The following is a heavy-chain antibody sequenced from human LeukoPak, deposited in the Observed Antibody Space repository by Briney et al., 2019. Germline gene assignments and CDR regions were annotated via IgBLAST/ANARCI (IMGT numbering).Heavy chain of an antibody. CDR3: GRDSERPHYDFWSGYY. V-gene: IGHV3-30-3*01. CDR1: GFTFSSYA. J-gene: IGHJ4*02. CDR2: ISYDGSNK. Sequence: GRSLRLSCAASGFTFSSYAMHWVRQAPGKGLEWVAVISYDGSNKYYADSVKGRFTISRDNSKNTLYLQMNSLRAEDTAVYYCGRDSERPHYDFWSGYYWGQGTLVTVSS. D-gene: IGHD3-3*01.